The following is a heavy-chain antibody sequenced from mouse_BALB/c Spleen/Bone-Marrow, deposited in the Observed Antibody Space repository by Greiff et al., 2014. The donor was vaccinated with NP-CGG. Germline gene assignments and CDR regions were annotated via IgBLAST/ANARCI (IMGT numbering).Heavy chain of an antibody. D-gene: IGHD2-2*01. CDR1: GYTFTRYY. CDR2: TYPGNVNT. Sequence: VQLVESGPELVKPGASVRISCKASGYTFTRYYIQWMKQRPGQGLEWIGWTYPGNVNTKYNEKFKGKATLTADKSSSTAYMQLSSLTSEDSAVYFCAMWLRRDYYAMDYWGQGTSVTVSS. J-gene: IGHJ4*01. CDR3: AMWLRRDYYAMDY. V-gene: IGHV1S56*01.